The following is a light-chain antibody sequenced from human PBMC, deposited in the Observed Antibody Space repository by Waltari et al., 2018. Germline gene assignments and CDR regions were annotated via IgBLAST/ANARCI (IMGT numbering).Light chain of an antibody. J-gene: IGLJ3*02. CDR2: DVS. CDR1: SRDVVFYKY. V-gene: IGLV2-14*01. Sequence: QSALTQPTSVSGSPGQSITISCTGTSRDVVFYKYVSWYQQYPGKVPHLLTYDVSDRPSGVSSRFSGSKSGNTASLTISGLQADDEADYYCNSYTGSSSWVFGGGTKVTVL. CDR3: NSYTGSSSWV.